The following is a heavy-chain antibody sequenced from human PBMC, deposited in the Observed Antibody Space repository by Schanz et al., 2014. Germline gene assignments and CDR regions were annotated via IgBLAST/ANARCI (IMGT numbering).Heavy chain of an antibody. J-gene: IGHJ3*01. CDR2: ISSRSSYI. Sequence: EVQLVESGGGLVKPGGSLRLSCAASGFTFSSYSINWVRQAPGKGLEWVSSISSRSSYIYYADSVKGRFIISRDSSKNTLFLQMNSLRPEDTALYFCARDEGRDGYNLAFDVWGQGTLVTVSS. CDR3: ARDEGRDGYNLAFDV. D-gene: IGHD5-12*01. V-gene: IGHV3-21*04. CDR1: GFTFSSYS.